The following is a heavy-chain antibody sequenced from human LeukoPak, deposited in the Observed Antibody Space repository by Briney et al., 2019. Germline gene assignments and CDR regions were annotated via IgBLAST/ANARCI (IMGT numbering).Heavy chain of an antibody. Sequence: SETLSLTCTVSGGSISSGSYYWSWIRQPAGKGLEWIGRIYTSGSTNYNPSLKSRVTISVDTSKNQFSLKLTSVTAADTAVHYCARLEVLLYYYYYIDVWDRGTTVTVSS. D-gene: IGHD3-10*01. J-gene: IGHJ6*03. CDR1: GGSISSGSYY. CDR3: ARLEVLLYYYYYIDV. V-gene: IGHV4-61*02. CDR2: IYTSGST.